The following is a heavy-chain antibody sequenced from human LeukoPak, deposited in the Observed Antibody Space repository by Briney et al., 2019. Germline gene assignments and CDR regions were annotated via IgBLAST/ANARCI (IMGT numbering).Heavy chain of an antibody. CDR2: GIPIFGTA. V-gene: IGHV1-69*05. D-gene: IGHD6-13*01. Sequence: ASVKVSCKGSGGTLSSYAISWVRQAPGQGREWMGGGIPIFGTANYAQKFQGRVTITTDEATSTAYMELSSLRPEDTAVYYCARGGSSSWSSPFDYWGQGTLVTVSS. CDR1: GGTLSSYA. J-gene: IGHJ4*02. CDR3: ARGGSSSWSSPFDY.